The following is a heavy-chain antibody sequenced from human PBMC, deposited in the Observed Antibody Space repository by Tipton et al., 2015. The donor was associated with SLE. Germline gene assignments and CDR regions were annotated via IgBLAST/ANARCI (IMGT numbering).Heavy chain of an antibody. CDR3: ARSSQGNWFDP. Sequence: SLRLSCTVSGGSISSHYWSWIRQPPGKGLEWVAVISYDGSNKYYADSVKGRFTISRDNSKNTLYLQMNSLRAEDTAVYYCARSSQGNWFDPWGQGTLVTVSS. D-gene: IGHD6-6*01. CDR1: GGSISSHY. V-gene: IGHV3-30-3*01. J-gene: IGHJ5*02. CDR2: ISYDGSNK.